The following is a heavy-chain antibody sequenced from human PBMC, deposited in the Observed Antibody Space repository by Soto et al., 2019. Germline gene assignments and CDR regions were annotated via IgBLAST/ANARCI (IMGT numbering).Heavy chain of an antibody. Sequence: PGGSLRLSCAASGFTFSSYGMHWVRQAPGKGLEWVAVIWYDGSNKYYADSVKGRFTISRDNSKNTLYLQMNSLRAEDTAVYYCARDRLSSSSSFYYYYGMDVWGQGTTVTVSS. D-gene: IGHD6-6*01. CDR2: IWYDGSNK. J-gene: IGHJ6*02. V-gene: IGHV3-33*01. CDR1: GFTFSSYG. CDR3: ARDRLSSSSSFYYYYGMDV.